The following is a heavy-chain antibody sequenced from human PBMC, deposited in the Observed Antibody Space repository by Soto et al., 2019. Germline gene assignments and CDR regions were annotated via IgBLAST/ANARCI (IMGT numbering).Heavy chain of an antibody. CDR1: GFTLSSYA. Sequence: EVQLVESGGDLVQPGGSLRLSCGASGFTLSSYAMNWVRQAPGKGLEWVSYISTSGNMHYADAVKDRFTISRDNAKNSLYLQMNSLKDEDTGVYYCARARGTGTTYPNWFDPWGQGTLVTVSS. D-gene: IGHD1-1*01. CDR3: ARARGTGTTYPNWFDP. V-gene: IGHV3-48*02. J-gene: IGHJ5*02. CDR2: ISTSGNM.